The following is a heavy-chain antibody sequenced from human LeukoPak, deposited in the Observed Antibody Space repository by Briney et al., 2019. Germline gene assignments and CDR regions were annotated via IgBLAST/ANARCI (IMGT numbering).Heavy chain of an antibody. Sequence: SETLSLTCAVYGGSFSGYYWSWIRQPPGKGLEWIGKINHSGSTNYNPSLKSRVTISVDTSKNQFSLKLSSVTAADTAVYYCARSRDIVVVPAASREGYYFDYWGQGTLVTVSS. V-gene: IGHV4-34*01. D-gene: IGHD2-2*01. CDR2: INHSGST. CDR3: ARSRDIVVVPAASREGYYFDY. CDR1: GGSFSGYY. J-gene: IGHJ4*02.